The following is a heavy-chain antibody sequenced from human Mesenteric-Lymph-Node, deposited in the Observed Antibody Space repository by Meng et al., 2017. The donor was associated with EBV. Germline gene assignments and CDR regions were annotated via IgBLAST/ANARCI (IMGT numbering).Heavy chain of an antibody. CDR1: AYTFMRLA. V-gene: IGHV1-3*01. CDR3: ARGLPGSYFSWIDP. CDR2: SNAGNGNT. J-gene: IGHJ5*02. D-gene: IGHD1-26*01. Sequence: QLRAGAEVRGASVKPPCRALAYTFMRLAIHGGRWAPRPRLEGMGWSNAGNGNTKYSQKLHGRVTITRNTSANTAYMKLSSLRTEDTAVYYCARGLPGSYFSWIDPWGQGTLVTVSS.